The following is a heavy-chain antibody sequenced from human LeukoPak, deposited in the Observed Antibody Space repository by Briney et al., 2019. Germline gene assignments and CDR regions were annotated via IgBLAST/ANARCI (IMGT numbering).Heavy chain of an antibody. J-gene: IGHJ4*02. D-gene: IGHD2-15*01. Sequence: GASVKVSCKASGYTFTSYGISWVRQAPGQGLEWMGWISAYNGNTNYAQKLQGRVTMTTDTSTSTAYMELRSPRSDDTAVYYCASGDCSGGSCYSYYWGQGTLVTVSS. CDR1: GYTFTSYG. V-gene: IGHV1-18*01. CDR3: ASGDCSGGSCYSYY. CDR2: ISAYNGNT.